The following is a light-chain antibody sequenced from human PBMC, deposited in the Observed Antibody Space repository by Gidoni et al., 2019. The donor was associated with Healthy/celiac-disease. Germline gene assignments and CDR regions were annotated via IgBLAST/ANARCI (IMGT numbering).Light chain of an antibody. J-gene: IGKJ1*01. CDR1: QSVLYSSNNKNY. V-gene: IGKV4-1*01. Sequence: DLVMTQSPASLAVSLGERATINCKSSQSVLYSSNNKNYLAWYQQKPGQPPKLLIFWASTRESGVPDRFSGSGSGTDFTLTISSLQAEDVAVYYCQQYYSTLGTFGQGTKVEIK. CDR3: QQYYSTLGT. CDR2: WAS.